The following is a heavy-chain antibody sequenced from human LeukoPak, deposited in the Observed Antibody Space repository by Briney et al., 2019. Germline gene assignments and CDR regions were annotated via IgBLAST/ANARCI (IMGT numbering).Heavy chain of an antibody. CDR3: ARLCASDYYDSSDSFDY. CDR2: IYYSGST. Sequence: SETLSLTCTVSGGSISSSNYYWGWIRQPPGKGLEWIGSIYYSGSTYYNPSLKSRVTISVDTSKNQFSLKLSSVTAADTAVYYCARLCASDYYDSSDSFDYWGQGTLVTVSS. J-gene: IGHJ4*02. D-gene: IGHD3-22*01. V-gene: IGHV4-39*01. CDR1: GGSISSSNYY.